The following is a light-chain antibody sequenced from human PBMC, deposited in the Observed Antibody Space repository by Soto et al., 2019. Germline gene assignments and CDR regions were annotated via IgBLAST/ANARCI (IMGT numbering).Light chain of an antibody. Sequence: EIVLTQSPATLSVSPGGGATLSCRASQSITSNLAWYQQKPGQSPRLLIYGASTRAAGVPARFSGGGSGTEFTLTISSLQSEDAAVYYCQQYNNWPLYTFGQGTKLEIK. CDR1: QSITSN. V-gene: IGKV3-15*01. J-gene: IGKJ2*01. CDR2: GAS. CDR3: QQYNNWPLYT.